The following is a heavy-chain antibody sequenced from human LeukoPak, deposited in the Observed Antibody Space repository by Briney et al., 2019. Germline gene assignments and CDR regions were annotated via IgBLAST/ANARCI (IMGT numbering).Heavy chain of an antibody. Sequence: PSETLSLTCAVYGGSFSGYYWSWIRQPPGKGLEWIGEINHSGSTNYNPSLKSRVTISVDTSKNQFSLKLSSVTAADTPVYYCARGVLGYSSIFHRYYFDYWGQGTLVTVSS. CDR2: INHSGST. J-gene: IGHJ4*02. V-gene: IGHV4-34*01. CDR3: ARGVLGYSSIFHRYYFDY. CDR1: GGSFSGYY. D-gene: IGHD5-18*01.